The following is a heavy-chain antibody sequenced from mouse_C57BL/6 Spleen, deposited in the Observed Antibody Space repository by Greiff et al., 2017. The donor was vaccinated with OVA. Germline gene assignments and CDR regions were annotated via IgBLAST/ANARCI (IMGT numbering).Heavy chain of an antibody. CDR1: GFTFSSYG. J-gene: IGHJ2*01. D-gene: IGHD3-3*01. V-gene: IGHV5-6*01. CDR2: ISSGGSYT. Sequence: EVHLVESGGDLVKPGGSLKLSCAASGFTFSSYGMSWVRQTPDKRLEWVATISSGGSYTYYPDSVKGRFTISRDNAKNTLYLQMSSLKSEDTAMYYCARHGDGGFDYWGQGTTLTVAS. CDR3: ARHGDGGFDY.